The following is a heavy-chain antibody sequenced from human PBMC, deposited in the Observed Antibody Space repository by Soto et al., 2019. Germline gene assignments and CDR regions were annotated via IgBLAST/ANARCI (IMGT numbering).Heavy chain of an antibody. J-gene: IGHJ5*02. V-gene: IGHV4-31*03. CDR1: GGSISSGGYY. CDR2: IYYSGST. CDR3: ARDWDYGDYEVFDP. D-gene: IGHD4-17*01. Sequence: QVQLQESGPGLVKPSQTLSLTCTVSGGSISSGGYYWSWIRQHPGKGLEWIGYIYYSGSTYYNPSLTSRVTISVDTSKNQFSLKLSSVTAADTAVYYCARDWDYGDYEVFDPWGQGTLVTVSS.